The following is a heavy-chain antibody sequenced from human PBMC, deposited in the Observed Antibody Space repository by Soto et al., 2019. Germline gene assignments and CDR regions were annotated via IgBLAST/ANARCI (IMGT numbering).Heavy chain of an antibody. Sequence: QVQLVQSGAEVKKPGASVKVSCKASGYTFTSYAMHWVRQAYGQRLEWMGRINAGNGNTKYSQKFQGSVTITMDTSASTAYTELSSLRSEDTAVFYCARANGAFDIWGQGTMVTVSS. D-gene: IGHD2-8*01. J-gene: IGHJ3*02. CDR2: INAGNGNT. CDR3: ARANGAFDI. V-gene: IGHV1-3*01. CDR1: GYTFTSYA.